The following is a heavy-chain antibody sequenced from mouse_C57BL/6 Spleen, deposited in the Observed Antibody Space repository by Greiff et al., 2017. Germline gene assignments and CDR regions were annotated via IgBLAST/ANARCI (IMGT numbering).Heavy chain of an antibody. CDR1: GYTFTSYW. CDR3: AFITTVVATRAY. Sequence: QVQLQQPGAELVRPGSSVKLSCKASGYTFTSYWMHWVKQRPIQGLEWIGEILPGSGSTNYNEKFKGKATFTADTSSNTAYMQLSSLTTEDSAIYYCAFITTVVATRAYWGQGTLVTVSA. CDR2: ILPGSGST. V-gene: IGHV1-9*01. J-gene: IGHJ3*01. D-gene: IGHD1-1*01.